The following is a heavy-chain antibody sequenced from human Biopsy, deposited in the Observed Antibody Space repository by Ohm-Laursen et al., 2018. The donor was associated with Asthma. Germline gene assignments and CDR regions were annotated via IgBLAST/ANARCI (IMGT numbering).Heavy chain of an antibody. Sequence: SLRLSCAAFGFTFDNYTMHWVRQAPGKGLEWVTIISYDGRSTYYADSVEGRFTVSRDNSKNTLFLQMGSLRPEDTAVYYCARGGLHYYEYYGMDVWGQGTTATVSS. J-gene: IGHJ6*02. V-gene: IGHV3-30*04. CDR2: ISYDGRST. D-gene: IGHD2-21*02. CDR1: GFTFDNYT. CDR3: ARGGLHYYEYYGMDV.